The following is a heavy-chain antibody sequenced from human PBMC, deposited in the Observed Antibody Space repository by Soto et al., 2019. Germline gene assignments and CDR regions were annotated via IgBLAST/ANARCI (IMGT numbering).Heavy chain of an antibody. J-gene: IGHJ4*02. Sequence: EVQLVESGGGLVKPGGSLRLSCAASGFTFSSYSMNWVRQAPGKGLAWVSSISSSSSYIYYADSVKGRFTISRDVAKNHLYLQMHSPRAEDTAVDYWASGGGMGAGTTPDLLDYWCQGTLVTVSS. V-gene: IGHV3-21*01. CDR1: GFTFSSYS. CDR3: ASGGGMGAGTTPDLLDY. CDR2: ISSSSSYI. D-gene: IGHD1-7*01.